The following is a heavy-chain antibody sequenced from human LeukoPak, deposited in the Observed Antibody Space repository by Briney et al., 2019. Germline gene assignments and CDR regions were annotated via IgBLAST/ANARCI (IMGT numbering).Heavy chain of an antibody. CDR3: ARGSYYDPPH. CDR1: GFTFSSYS. V-gene: IGHV3-48*04. Sequence: GGSLRLSCAASGFTFSSYSMNWVRQAPGKGLEWVSYISSSGSTIYYADSVKGRFTISRDNAKNSLYLQMNSLRAEDTAVYYCARGSYYDPPHWGQGTLVTVSS. J-gene: IGHJ4*02. D-gene: IGHD1-26*01. CDR2: ISSSGSTI.